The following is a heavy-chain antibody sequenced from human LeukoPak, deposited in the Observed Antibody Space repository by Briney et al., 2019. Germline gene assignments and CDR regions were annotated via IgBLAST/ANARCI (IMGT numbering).Heavy chain of an antibody. V-gene: IGHV1-18*01. Sequence: ASVKVSCKASGYTFTSYGISWVRQAPGQGLEWLGWISAYNGNTNYAQKLQGRVTMTTDTSTSTAYMELRSLRSGDTAVYYCARDTYIVVVPAAIPSWYYYMDVWGKGTTVTVSS. CDR1: GYTFTSYG. J-gene: IGHJ6*03. CDR2: ISAYNGNT. CDR3: ARDTYIVVVPAAIPSWYYYMDV. D-gene: IGHD2-2*02.